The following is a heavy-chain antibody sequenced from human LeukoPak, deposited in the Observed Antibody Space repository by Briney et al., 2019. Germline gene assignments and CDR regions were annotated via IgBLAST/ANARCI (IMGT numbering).Heavy chain of an antibody. J-gene: IGHJ6*02. D-gene: IGHD2-2*01. CDR1: GFTFSDSY. Sequence: GGSLRLSCAASGFTFSDSYMSSIRQAPGKGLELVSYIRRSGSTIYYADSVKGRFTISRDNAKNSLYLQMNRLRAEDTAVYYCARYCSSASCYYYYYGMDVGGQGTTVTVSS. CDR2: IRRSGSTI. CDR3: ARYCSSASCYYYYYGMDV. V-gene: IGHV3-11*01.